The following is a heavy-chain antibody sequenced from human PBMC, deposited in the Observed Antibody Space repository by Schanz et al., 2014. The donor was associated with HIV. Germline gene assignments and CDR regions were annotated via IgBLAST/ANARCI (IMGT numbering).Heavy chain of an antibody. CDR2: IDHTGNT. V-gene: IGHV3-66*01. D-gene: IGHD1-26*01. Sequence: AQLVESGGGVVQPGGSLRLSCEAPGLTFSKYAMSWVRQAPGKGLEWVSLIDHTGNTYYADSVKGRFTIFTDISDNTVHAQITSLRADDTAVYYCVRDRVGASARYVAFDIWGHGTMVTVSS. J-gene: IGHJ3*02. CDR3: VRDRVGASARYVAFDI. CDR1: GLTFSKYA.